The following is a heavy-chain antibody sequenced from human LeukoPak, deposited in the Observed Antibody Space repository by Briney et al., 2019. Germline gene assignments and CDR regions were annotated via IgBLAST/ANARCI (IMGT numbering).Heavy chain of an antibody. J-gene: IGHJ3*02. CDR3: AKDGEWTFDI. Sequence: GGSLRLSCAASGFTFSSYGMHWIRQAPGKGLEWVAFIRNDGSIIYNADSVKGRFTISRDNSKNTLYLQMNSLRADDTATYYCAKDGEWTFDIWGQGTMVTVSS. CDR2: IRNDGSII. CDR1: GFTFSSYG. D-gene: IGHD3-3*01. V-gene: IGHV3-30*02.